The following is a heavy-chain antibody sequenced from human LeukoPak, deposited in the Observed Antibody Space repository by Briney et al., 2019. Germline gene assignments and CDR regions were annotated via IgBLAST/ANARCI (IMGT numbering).Heavy chain of an antibody. CDR3: AKGSYYDSSGSFYFDY. V-gene: IGHV3-23*01. CDR2: ISGSGSST. CDR1: GFTFSTYT. J-gene: IGHJ4*02. D-gene: IGHD3-22*01. Sequence: GGSLRLSCAASGFTFSTYTMSWVRQAPGKGLEWVSSISGSGSSTYYADSVKGRFTISRDNSKNTLYVQVNSLGTEDTAAYYCAKGSYYDSSGSFYFDYWGQGTLVTVSS.